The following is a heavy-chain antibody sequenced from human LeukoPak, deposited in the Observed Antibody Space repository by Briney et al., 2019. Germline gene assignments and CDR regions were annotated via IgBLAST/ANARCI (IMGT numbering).Heavy chain of an antibody. D-gene: IGHD3-3*01. J-gene: IGHJ4*02. CDR2: ISGSGGST. CDR1: GFTFSSYA. Sequence: GGSLRLSCVASGFTFSSYAMSWVRQAPGKGLEWVSAISGSGGSTYYADSVKGRFTISRDNSKNTLYLQMNSLRAEDTAVYYCAKDWSLRSELDYWGQGTLVTVSS. V-gene: IGHV3-23*01. CDR3: AKDWSLRSELDY.